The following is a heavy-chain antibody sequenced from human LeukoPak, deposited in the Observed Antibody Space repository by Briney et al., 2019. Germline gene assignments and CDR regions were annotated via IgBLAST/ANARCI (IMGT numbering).Heavy chain of an antibody. CDR2: ISSNGGST. CDR1: GFTFSSYA. D-gene: IGHD5-18*01. CDR3: PSAGVDTAMVKPFDY. J-gene: IGHJ4*02. Sequence: GGSLRLSCAASGFTFSSYAMHWVRQAPGKGLEYVSAISSNGGSTYYANSVKGRFTISRDNSKNTLYLQMGSLRAEDMAVYYCPSAGVDTAMVKPFDYWGQGTLVTVSS. V-gene: IGHV3-64*01.